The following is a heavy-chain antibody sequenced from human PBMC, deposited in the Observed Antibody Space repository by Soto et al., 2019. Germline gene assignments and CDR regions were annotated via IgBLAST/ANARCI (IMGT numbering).Heavy chain of an antibody. CDR1: GGSISSYY. CDR3: ARERYSGYDTHGYFDL. V-gene: IGHV4-59*01. J-gene: IGHJ2*01. D-gene: IGHD5-12*01. CDR2: IYYSGST. Sequence: SETLSLTCTVSGGSISSYYWSWIRQPPGKGLEWIGYIYYSGSTNHNPSLKSRVTISVDTSKNQFSLKLSSVTAADTAVYYCARERYSGYDTHGYFDLWGRGTLVTVSS.